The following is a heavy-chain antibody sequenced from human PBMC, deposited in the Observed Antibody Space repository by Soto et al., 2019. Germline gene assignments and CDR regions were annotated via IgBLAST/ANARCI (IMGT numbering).Heavy chain of an antibody. CDR2: ISGSGGST. J-gene: IGHJ5*02. V-gene: IGHV3-23*01. CDR3: AKFGGIVAVPDVNWFDP. CDR1: GFTFSSYA. Sequence: GGSLRLSCAASGFTFSSYAMSWVRQAPGKGLEWVSAISGSGGSTYYADSVKGRFTISRDNSKNTLYLQMNSLRAEDTAVYYCAKFGGIVAVPDVNWFDPWGQGTLVTVSS. D-gene: IGHD2-2*01.